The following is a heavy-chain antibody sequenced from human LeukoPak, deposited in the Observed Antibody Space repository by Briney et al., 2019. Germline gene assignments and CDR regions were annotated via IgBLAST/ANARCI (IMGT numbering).Heavy chain of an antibody. D-gene: IGHD5-18*01. J-gene: IGHJ3*02. CDR1: GYTFTSYG. V-gene: IGHV1-18*01. CDR2: ISAYNGNT. Sequence: ASVKVSCKASGYTFTSYGISWVRQAPGQGLEWMGWISAYNGNTNYAQKLQGRVTMTTDTSTSTAYKELRSLRSDDTAVYYCARDVYSYGSDAFDIWGQGTMVTVSS. CDR3: ARDVYSYGSDAFDI.